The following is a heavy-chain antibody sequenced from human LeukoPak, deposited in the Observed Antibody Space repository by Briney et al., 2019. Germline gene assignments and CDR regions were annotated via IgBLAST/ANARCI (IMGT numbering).Heavy chain of an antibody. CDR1: GFTFSDAW. V-gene: IGHV3-15*01. D-gene: IGHD1-26*01. J-gene: IGHJ5*01. Sequence: AGGSLRLSCAASGFTFSDAWMSWARQAPGEGLEWLGRIKSRTEGGTTQYAAPVKGRFTISRDDSKETVYLQMNSLTTEDTAVYYCTRVGTTWFHSWGQGTLVIVSS. CDR3: TRVGTTWFHS. CDR2: IKSRTEGGTT.